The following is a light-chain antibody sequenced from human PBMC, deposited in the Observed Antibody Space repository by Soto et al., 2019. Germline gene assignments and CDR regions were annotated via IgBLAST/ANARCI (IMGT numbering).Light chain of an antibody. Sequence: EIVLTQSQGTLCLSPGERATLSWLASQSVSSSYLAWYQQKPGQAPRLLIYGASSRATGIPDRFSGSGSGTDFTLTISRLEPEDFAVYYCQQYGSSGTFGQGTKVDI. CDR3: QQYGSSGT. CDR2: GAS. J-gene: IGKJ1*01. V-gene: IGKV3-20*01. CDR1: QSVSSSY.